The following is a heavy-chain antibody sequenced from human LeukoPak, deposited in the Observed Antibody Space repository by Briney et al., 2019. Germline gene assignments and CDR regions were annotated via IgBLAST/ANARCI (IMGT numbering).Heavy chain of an antibody. Sequence: GASVKVSCKASGYTFTGYHMHWVRQAPGQGLEWMGRINPNSGDTNYAHKFQGRVTMTRDTSISTAYVELSRLRSDDTAVYYCARDYCSSTSCLFDYWGQGTLVTVSS. CDR1: GYTFTGYH. CDR3: ARDYCSSTSCLFDY. J-gene: IGHJ4*02. D-gene: IGHD2-2*01. CDR2: INPNSGDT. V-gene: IGHV1-2*06.